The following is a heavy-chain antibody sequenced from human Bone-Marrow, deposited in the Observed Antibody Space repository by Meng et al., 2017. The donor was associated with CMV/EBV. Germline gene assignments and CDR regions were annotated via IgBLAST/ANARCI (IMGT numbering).Heavy chain of an antibody. D-gene: IGHD2-2*01. V-gene: IGHV3-11*04. J-gene: IGHJ6*02. CDR2: ISSSGSTI. CDR1: GFTFSDYY. Sequence: SCAASGFTFSDYYMSWIRQAPGKGLEWVSYISSSGSTIYYAESVKGRFTISRDNAKKSLYLQMNSLRAEDTAVYYCARAVPAAKREEKYNYYNGMDVWGQGTTVTVSS. CDR3: ARAVPAAKREEKYNYYNGMDV.